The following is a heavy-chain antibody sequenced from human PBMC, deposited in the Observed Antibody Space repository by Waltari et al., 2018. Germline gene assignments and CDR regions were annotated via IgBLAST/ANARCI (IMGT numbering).Heavy chain of an antibody. CDR1: GFTFSSYA. CDR3: AKSRFSSSFSYFDY. D-gene: IGHD6-6*01. Sequence: EVQLLESGGGLVQPGGSLRLSCAASGFTFSSYAMSWVRQAPGKGLEWVSAISGSGGSTDSADSVKGRFTISRDNSKKPLYLQMNSLRAEDTAVYYCAKSRFSSSFSYFDYWGQGTLVTVSS. V-gene: IGHV3-23*01. J-gene: IGHJ4*02. CDR2: ISGSGGST.